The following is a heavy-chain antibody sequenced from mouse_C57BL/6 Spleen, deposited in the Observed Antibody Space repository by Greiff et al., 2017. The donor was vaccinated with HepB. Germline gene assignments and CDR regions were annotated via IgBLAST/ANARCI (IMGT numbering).Heavy chain of an antibody. CDR2: INPNYGTT. D-gene: IGHD1-1*01. V-gene: IGHV1-39*01. CDR1: GYSFTDYN. Sequence: VQLQQSGPELVKPGASVKISCKASGYSFTDYNMNWVKQRNGKSLEWIGVINPNYGTTSYNQKFKGKATLTVDQSSSTAYMQLNSLTSEDSAVYYCASWENYYGSSYGFAYWGQGTLVTVSA. CDR3: ASWENYYGSSYGFAY. J-gene: IGHJ3*01.